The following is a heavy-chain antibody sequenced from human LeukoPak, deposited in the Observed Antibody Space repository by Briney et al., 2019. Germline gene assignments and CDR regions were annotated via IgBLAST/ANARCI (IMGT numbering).Heavy chain of an antibody. D-gene: IGHD3-22*01. J-gene: IGHJ5*02. V-gene: IGHV1-18*04. CDR1: GYTFTRYY. CDR2: ISSYNGDT. CDR3: ARVPLGDSSTYYYPKPDWFDP. Sequence: ASVKVSCKASGYTFTRYYMHWVRQAPGQGLEWMGWISSYNGDTNYAQRVQDRVTMTTDTATSTAYMELRSLRSDDTAVYYCARVPLGDSSTYYYPKPDWFDPWGQGTLVIVSS.